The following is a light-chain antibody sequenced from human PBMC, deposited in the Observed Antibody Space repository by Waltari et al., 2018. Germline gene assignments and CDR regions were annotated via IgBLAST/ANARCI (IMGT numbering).Light chain of an antibody. V-gene: IGLV2-14*03. CDR2: DVS. Sequence: QSALTQPASVSGSPGQLITISCTGINGDVGGYYYVSWYQQYPGKAPKLLIYDVSHRPSGVSSRFSASKSGNTASLTISGLQTEDEADYYCTSYRSTNTRVIFGGGTKLAVL. CDR3: TSYRSTNTRVI. CDR1: NGDVGGYYY. J-gene: IGLJ2*01.